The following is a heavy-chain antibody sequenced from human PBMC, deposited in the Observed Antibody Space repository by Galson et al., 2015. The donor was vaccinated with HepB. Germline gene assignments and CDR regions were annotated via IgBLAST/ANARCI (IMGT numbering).Heavy chain of an antibody. Sequence: SVKVSCKASGYTFTSYAMNWVRQAPGQGLEWMGWINTNTGNPTYAQGFTGRFVFSLDTSVSTAYLQISSLKAEDTAVYYCARDGGDGERLLWGDYYYYYMDVWGKGTTVTVSS. CDR1: GYTFTSYA. J-gene: IGHJ6*03. CDR2: INTNTGNP. D-gene: IGHD6-25*01. CDR3: ARDGGDGERLLWGDYYYYYMDV. V-gene: IGHV7-4-1*02.